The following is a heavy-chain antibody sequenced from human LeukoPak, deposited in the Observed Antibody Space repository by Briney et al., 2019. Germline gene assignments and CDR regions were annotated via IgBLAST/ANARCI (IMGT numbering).Heavy chain of an antibody. CDR2: ISYDGSNK. CDR1: GFTITSYA. Sequence: GGSLRLSCAASGFTITSYAMHWVRQAPGKGPEWVAVISYDGSNKYYADSVKGRFTISRDNSKNTLYLQMNSLRAEDTAVYYCARENQLLGGMDVWGQGTTVTVSS. D-gene: IGHD2-2*01. V-gene: IGHV3-30-3*01. J-gene: IGHJ6*02. CDR3: ARENQLLGGMDV.